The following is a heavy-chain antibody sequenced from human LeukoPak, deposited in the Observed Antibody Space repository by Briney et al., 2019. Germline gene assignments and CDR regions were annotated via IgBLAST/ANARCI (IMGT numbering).Heavy chain of an antibody. J-gene: IGHJ4*02. CDR2: ISGSGGST. V-gene: IGHV3-23*01. Sequence: GGSLRLSCAASGFTFSSYVMGWVRQAPGKGLEWVSAISGSGGSTYYADSVKGRFTVSRDNSKNTLYLQMNGLRAEDTAVYYCARADESGYCSGSSCYFYWGQGTLVTVSS. CDR1: GFTFSSYV. CDR3: ARADESGYCSGSSCYFY. D-gene: IGHD2-15*01.